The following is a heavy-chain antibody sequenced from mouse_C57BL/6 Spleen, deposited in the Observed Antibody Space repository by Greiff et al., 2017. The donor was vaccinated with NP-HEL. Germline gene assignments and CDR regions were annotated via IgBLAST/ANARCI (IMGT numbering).Heavy chain of an antibody. J-gene: IGHJ1*03. Sequence: EVKLVESGPGLAKPSQTLSLTCSVSGYSFTSDYWNWIRKFPGHRLEYMGYISYSGSTYYNPSLISRISITRDTSKTQYYLQLTSVTTEDTATYYCARYLPYCYNGSGYGYFDVWGTGTTVTVSS. CDR3: ARYLPYCYNGSGYGYFDV. V-gene: IGHV3-8*01. D-gene: IGHD2-10*01. CDR2: ISYSGST. CDR1: GYSFTSDY.